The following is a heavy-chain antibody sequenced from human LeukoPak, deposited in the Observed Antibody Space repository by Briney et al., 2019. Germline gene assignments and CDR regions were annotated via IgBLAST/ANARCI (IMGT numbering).Heavy chain of an antibody. D-gene: IGHD4-17*01. Sequence: SETLSLTCTVSGYSISSGYYWGWIRQPPGKGLEWIGSIYHSGSTYYNPSLKSRVTISVDTSKNQFSLKLSSVTAADTAVYYCAGGTVTKYFDYWGQGTLVTVSS. V-gene: IGHV4-38-2*02. CDR1: GYSISSGYY. CDR2: IYHSGST. J-gene: IGHJ4*02. CDR3: AGGTVTKYFDY.